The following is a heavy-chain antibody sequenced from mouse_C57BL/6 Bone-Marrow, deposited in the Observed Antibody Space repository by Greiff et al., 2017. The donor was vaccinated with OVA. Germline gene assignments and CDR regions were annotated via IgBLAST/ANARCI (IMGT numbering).Heavy chain of an antibody. CDR1: GYAFSSSW. CDR2: IYPGDGDT. Sequence: VQLQQSGPELVKPGASVKISCKASGYAFSSSWMNWVKQRPGKGLEWIGRIYPGDGDTNYNGKLKGKATLTAEKSSSTAYMQLSRLTSEDSAVYFCARGDYYGSSPFAYWGQGTLVTVSA. CDR3: ARGDYYGSSPFAY. D-gene: IGHD1-1*01. J-gene: IGHJ3*01. V-gene: IGHV1-82*01.